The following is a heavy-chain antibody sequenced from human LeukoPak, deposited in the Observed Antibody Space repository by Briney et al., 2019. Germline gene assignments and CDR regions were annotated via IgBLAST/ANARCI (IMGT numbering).Heavy chain of an antibody. Sequence: GGSLRLSCAASGFTVISNYMSWVRQAPGKGLEWVSVIYSGGNTYYADSVEGRFTISRDNSKNTLYLQMKTLKAEDTAVYYCAKLDKYDYVSMGSFDYWGQGTLVTVSS. CDR2: IYSGGNT. V-gene: IGHV3-53*01. CDR3: AKLDKYDYVSMGSFDY. CDR1: GFTVISNY. J-gene: IGHJ4*02. D-gene: IGHD3-16*01.